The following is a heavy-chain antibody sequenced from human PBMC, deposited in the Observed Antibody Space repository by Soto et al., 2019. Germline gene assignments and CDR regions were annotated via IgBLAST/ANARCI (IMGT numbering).Heavy chain of an antibody. V-gene: IGHV3-20*04. CDR1: GFNLDDYG. CDR2: IGWTGDNT. Sequence: QLVESGGGVVRPGGSLRLSCEASGFNLDDYGMAWVRQVPGKGLEWVSSIGWTGDNTGYADSVKGRFTISRDNAKNSLFPQMNSLRAEDTAFDYCARMGGLFYYYYMDVWGKGPTVTVSS. CDR3: ARMGGLFYYYYMDV. D-gene: IGHD3-16*01. J-gene: IGHJ6*03.